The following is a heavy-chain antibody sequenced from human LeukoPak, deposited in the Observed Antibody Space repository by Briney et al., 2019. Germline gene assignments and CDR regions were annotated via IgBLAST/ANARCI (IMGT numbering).Heavy chain of an antibody. J-gene: IGHJ4*02. CDR3: ATGGSIGRTPFDY. CDR2: INAGNGNT. V-gene: IGHV1-3*01. Sequence: GASVKVPCKASGYTFTSYAMHWVRQAPGQRLEWMGWINAGNGNTKYSQKFQGRVTITRDTSASTAYMELSSLRSEDTAVYYCATGGSIGRTPFDYWGQGTLVTVSS. CDR1: GYTFTSYA. D-gene: IGHD1-14*01.